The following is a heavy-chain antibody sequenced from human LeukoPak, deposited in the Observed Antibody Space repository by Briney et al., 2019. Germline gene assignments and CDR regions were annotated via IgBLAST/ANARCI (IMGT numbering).Heavy chain of an antibody. CDR1: GGSISSSSYH. Sequence: SETLSLTCTVSGGSISSSSYHWGWIRQPPGKGLEWIGSIYYSGSTYYNPSLKSRVTISVDTSKNQFSLKLSSVTAADTAVYYCARRYRVLRYFDSWGQGTMVTVSS. CDR3: ARRYRVLRYFDS. V-gene: IGHV4-39*01. J-gene: IGHJ3*02. D-gene: IGHD3-9*01. CDR2: IYYSGST.